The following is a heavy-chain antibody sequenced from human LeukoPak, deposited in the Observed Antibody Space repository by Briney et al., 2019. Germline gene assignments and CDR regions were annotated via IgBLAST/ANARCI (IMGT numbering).Heavy chain of an antibody. V-gene: IGHV3-74*01. CDR1: GFTFSSHW. CDR2: INNDGTGT. D-gene: IGHD1-26*01. J-gene: IGHJ4*02. CDR3: TRSPSLGGSYWGFDY. Sequence: PGGSLRLSCAASGFTFSSHWMHWVRQAPGKELVWVSRINNDGTGTNYADSVKGRFTISRDNAKNTLYLQMNSLRADDTAVYYCTRSPSLGGSYWGFDYWGQGTLVTVSS.